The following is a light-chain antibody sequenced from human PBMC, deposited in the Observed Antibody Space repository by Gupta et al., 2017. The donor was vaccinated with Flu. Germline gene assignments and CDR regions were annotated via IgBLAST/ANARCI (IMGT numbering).Light chain of an antibody. CDR2: WAS. CDR1: QSVLYRSENKNY. V-gene: IGKV4-1*01. J-gene: IGKJ5*01. Sequence: DIVMTQSPDSLAVSLGERATITCKSSQSVLYRSENKNYLAWYQQKPGQPPKLLISWASTREAGVPDRFSGSGYGTDVTLTISSRQGEEVAVYCCQQDVSISPITFGQGTRMEIK. CDR3: QQDVSISPIT.